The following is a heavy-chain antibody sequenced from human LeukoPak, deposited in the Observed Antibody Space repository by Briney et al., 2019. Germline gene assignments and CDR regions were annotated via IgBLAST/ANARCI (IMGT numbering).Heavy chain of an antibody. CDR1: GYTFTSYD. CDR3: ARGRTYYYDSSGYPDDY. J-gene: IGHJ4*02. Sequence: ASVKVSCKASGYTFTSYDINWVRQATGQGLEWMGWMNPNSGNTGYAQKFQGRVTMTRNTSISTAYMELSGLRSEDTAVYYCARGRTYYYDSSGYPDDYWGQGTLVTVSS. V-gene: IGHV1-8*01. D-gene: IGHD3-22*01. CDR2: MNPNSGNT.